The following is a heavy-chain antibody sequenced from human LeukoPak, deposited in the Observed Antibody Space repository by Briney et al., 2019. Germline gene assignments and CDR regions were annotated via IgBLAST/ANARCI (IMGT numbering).Heavy chain of an antibody. CDR3: ARAVRRDYDFWSGYYRYNWFDP. CDR1: GGTFSSYA. D-gene: IGHD3-3*01. J-gene: IGHJ5*02. CDR2: IIPIFGTA. V-gene: IGHV1-69*13. Sequence: SVKVSCKASGGTFSSYAISWVRQAPGQGLEWMGGIIPIFGTANYAQEFQGRVTITADESTSTAYMELSSLRSEDTAVYYCARAVRRDYDFWSGYYRYNWFDPWGQGTLVTVSS.